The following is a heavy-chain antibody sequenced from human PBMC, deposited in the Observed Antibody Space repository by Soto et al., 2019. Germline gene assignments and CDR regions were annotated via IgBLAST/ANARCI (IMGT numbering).Heavy chain of an antibody. V-gene: IGHV4-34*01. D-gene: IGHD1-26*01. CDR2: INHSGST. Sequence: SETLSLTCAVYGGSFSGYYWSWIRQPPGKGLEWIGEINHSGSTNYNPSLKSRVTISVDTSKNQFSLKLSSVTAADTAVYYCARGWSSGAGYYYYYYGMDVWGQGTAV. CDR3: ARGWSSGAGYYYYYYGMDV. CDR1: GGSFSGYY. J-gene: IGHJ6*02.